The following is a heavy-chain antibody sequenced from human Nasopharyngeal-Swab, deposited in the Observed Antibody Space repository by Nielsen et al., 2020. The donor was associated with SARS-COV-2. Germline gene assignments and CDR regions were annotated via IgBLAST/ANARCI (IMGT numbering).Heavy chain of an antibody. D-gene: IGHD3-3*01. J-gene: IGHJ4*02. V-gene: IGHV4-38-2*01. CDR1: GYSMNSGYY. CDR2: IYYSGST. CDR3: ARGYYDFWSGYYRNFYYFDY. Sequence: SETLSLTCAVSGYSMNSGYYWGWIRQPPGKGLEWIGSIYYSGSTYYNPSLKSRVTISVDTSKNQFSLKLSSGTAADTAVYYCARGYYDFWSGYYRNFYYFDYWGQGTLVTVSS.